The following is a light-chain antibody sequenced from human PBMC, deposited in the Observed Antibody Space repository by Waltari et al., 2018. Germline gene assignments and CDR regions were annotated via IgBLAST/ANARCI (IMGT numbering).Light chain of an antibody. CDR3: MQGIHLPWT. J-gene: IGKJ1*01. V-gene: IGKV2-29*02. Sequence: DVVMTQTPLSLSVTPGQPASISRKSSQSLLHSDGKTYLYWYLQKPGQSPQLLIYEGSRRFSGVSDRFSVSGSGTDFTLKISRVEAEDGGVYYCMQGIHLPWTFGQGTKVEIK. CDR2: EGS. CDR1: QSLLHSDGKTY.